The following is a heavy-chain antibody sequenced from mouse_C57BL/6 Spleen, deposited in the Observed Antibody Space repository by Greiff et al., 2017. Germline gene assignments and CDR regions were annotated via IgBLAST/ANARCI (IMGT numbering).Heavy chain of an antibody. CDR2: IYPGDGDT. CDR3: SRGEDYGNWFAY. V-gene: IGHV1-82*01. J-gene: IGHJ3*01. D-gene: IGHD1-1*01. Sequence: QVQLQQSGPELVKPGASVKISCKASGYAFSSSWMNWVKQRPGKGLEWIGRIYPGDGDTNYNGKFKGKATLTADKSSSTAYMQLSSLTSEDSAVYFCSRGEDYGNWFAYWGHGTLVTVSA. CDR1: GYAFSSSW.